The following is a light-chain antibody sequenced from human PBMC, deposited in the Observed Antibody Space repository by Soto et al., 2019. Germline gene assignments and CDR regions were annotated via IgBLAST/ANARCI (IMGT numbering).Light chain of an antibody. Sequence: QSALTQPASVSGSPGQSITISCTGTSSDVGAYCYVSWSQQHPGKAPQLMIYEVSSRPSGVSNLFSGATSGNAASLTIAGLQAEDEAYYYRRSYTTSSTVVFGGGTKLTVL. J-gene: IGLJ2*01. CDR1: SSDVGAYCY. CDR3: RSYTTSSTVV. V-gene: IGLV2-14*01. CDR2: EVS.